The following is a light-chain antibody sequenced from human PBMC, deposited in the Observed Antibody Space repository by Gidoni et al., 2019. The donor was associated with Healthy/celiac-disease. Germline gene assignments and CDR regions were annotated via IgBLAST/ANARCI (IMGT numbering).Light chain of an antibody. J-gene: IGKJ1*01. CDR3: QQYGSSHTWT. CDR2: GAS. V-gene: IGKV3-20*01. CDR1: QSVSSSY. Sequence: EIVLTQSPGTLSLSPGERATLSCRASQSVSSSYLAWYQQKPGQAPRLLIYGASSRATGIPDRFSGSGSGTDFTLTISRLEPEDVAVYYCQQYGSSHTWTFGQGTKVEIK.